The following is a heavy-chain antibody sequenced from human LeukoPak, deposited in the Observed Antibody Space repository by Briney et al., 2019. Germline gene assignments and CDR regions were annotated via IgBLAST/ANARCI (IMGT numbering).Heavy chain of an antibody. CDR3: ARTYGDYSAFDI. V-gene: IGHV3-13*01. D-gene: IGHD4-17*01. CDR1: GVSFSSYD. CDR2: IGTAGDT. Sequence: LSGGSLRLSCAASGVSFSSYDMHWVRQATGKGLEWVSAIGTAGDTYYPGSVKGRFTISRENAKNSLYLQMNSLRAGDTAVYYCARTYGDYSAFDIWGQGTMVTVSS. J-gene: IGHJ3*02.